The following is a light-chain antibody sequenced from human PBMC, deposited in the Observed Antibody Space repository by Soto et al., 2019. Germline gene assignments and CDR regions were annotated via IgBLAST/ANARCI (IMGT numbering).Light chain of an antibody. J-gene: IGLJ1*01. V-gene: IGLV2-14*03. Sequence: LTQPASVSGSPGQSITISCTGTSSDVGAYIFVSWYQQHPGKAPKLMIYDIINRPSGVSNRFSGSKSGNTASLTISGLQAEDEADYYCVSFTTSRSYVFGTGTKV. CDR3: VSFTTSRSYV. CDR1: SSDVGAYIF. CDR2: DII.